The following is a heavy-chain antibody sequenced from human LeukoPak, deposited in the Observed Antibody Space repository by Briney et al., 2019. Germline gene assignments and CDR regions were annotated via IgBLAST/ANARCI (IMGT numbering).Heavy chain of an antibody. CDR1: GDSASPYF. J-gene: IGHJ4*02. V-gene: IGHV4-59*08. CDR2: IYYSGTT. CDR3: ARLTVGLYFDY. D-gene: IGHD2-21*02. Sequence: PSETLSLTCSVSGDSASPYFWSWIRQPPGKGLEWIGYIYYSGTTNYNPSLESRVTISIDTSEDQFSLKVNSVTAADTAVYYCARLTVGLYFDYWGQGNLVTVSS.